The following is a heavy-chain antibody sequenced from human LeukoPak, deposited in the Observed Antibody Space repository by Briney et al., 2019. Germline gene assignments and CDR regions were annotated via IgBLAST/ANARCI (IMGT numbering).Heavy chain of an antibody. V-gene: IGHV4-30-2*01. CDR3: ARRVPPSTSYYCDY. D-gene: IGHD6-6*01. CDR1: DGSISSGAYY. Sequence: SETLSLTCTVSDGSISSGAYYWSWIRQPPGKGLEWIGYIWHSGSTYYNPSLRSRITMSVDRSKNQFSLKLNSVTVADTAVYYCARRVPPSTSYYCDYWGQGTLVTVSS. CDR2: IWHSGST. J-gene: IGHJ4*02.